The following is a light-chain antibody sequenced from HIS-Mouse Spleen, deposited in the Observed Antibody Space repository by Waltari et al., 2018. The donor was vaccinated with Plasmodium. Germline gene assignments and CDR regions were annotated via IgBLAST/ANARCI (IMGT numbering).Light chain of an antibody. J-gene: IGKJ2*01. CDR2: WAS. V-gene: IGKV4-1*01. Sequence: DLVMTQSPDSLAVSLVERATINCKSSQSVLSSSNNKNYLAWYQQKPGQPPKLLIYWASTRESGVPDRFSGSGSGTDFTLTISSLQAEDVAVYYCQQYYSTPPYTFGQGTKLEIK. CDR1: QSVLSSSNNKNY. CDR3: QQYYSTPPYT.